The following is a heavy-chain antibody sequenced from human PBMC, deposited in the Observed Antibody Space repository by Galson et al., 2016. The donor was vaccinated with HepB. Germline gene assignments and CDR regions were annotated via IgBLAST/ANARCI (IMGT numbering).Heavy chain of an antibody. CDR1: GDSISTSNW. Sequence: SETLSLTCAVSGDSISTSNWWSWVRQPPGKGLEWIGEIHHSGNSNYNPSLKSRVTISVDKSKNQFSLELSSVTAADTAVYYCARVSIILVPDVVGGWFDPWGQGTLVTVSS. V-gene: IGHV4-4*02. D-gene: IGHD3-16*01. CDR2: IHHSGNS. J-gene: IGHJ5*02. CDR3: ARVSIILVPDVVGGWFDP.